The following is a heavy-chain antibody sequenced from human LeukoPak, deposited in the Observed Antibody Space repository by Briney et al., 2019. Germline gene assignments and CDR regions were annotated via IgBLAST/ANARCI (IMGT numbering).Heavy chain of an antibody. CDR3: ATYMLRDNWNVHTFDS. J-gene: IGHJ4*02. CDR2: IIPIFGTA. D-gene: IGHD1-1*01. CDR1: GGTFITYT. Sequence: ASVKVSCKASGGTFITYTINWVRQAPGQGLEWMGGIIPIFGTANYAQKFQGRITITTDDSTSTAYVELSSLRSEDTAVYYCATYMLRDNWNVHTFDSWGQGTLVTVSS. V-gene: IGHV1-69*05.